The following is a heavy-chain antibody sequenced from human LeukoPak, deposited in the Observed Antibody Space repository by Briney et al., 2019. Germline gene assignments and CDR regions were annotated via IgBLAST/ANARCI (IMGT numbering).Heavy chain of an antibody. CDR1: WGPIFSSCYY. CDR3: ARSDSSSSLVLGSYYGMDV. D-gene: IGHD6-6*01. J-gene: IGHJ6*02. V-gene: IGHV4-39*01. CDR2: IHYSGNT. Sequence: PSETLSLTCPVSWGPIFSSCYYLDWVPQSPGKGLEWIGPIHYSGNTYYNPSLKSRVTISVDTSKNQFSLQLTSATAADTAVYYCARSDSSSSLVLGSYYGMDVWGQGTTVTVSS.